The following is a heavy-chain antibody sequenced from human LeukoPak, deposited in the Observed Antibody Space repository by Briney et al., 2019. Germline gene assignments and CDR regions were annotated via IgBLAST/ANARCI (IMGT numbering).Heavy chain of an antibody. J-gene: IGHJ4*02. V-gene: IGHV3-33*01. CDR2: IWYDGSNK. D-gene: IGHD3-10*01. CDR3: ARDQRVGRIGDPTGSGFDY. Sequence: GGSLRLSCAASGFTFSSYGMHWVRQAPGKGLEWVAVIWYDGSNKYYADSVKGRFTISRDNSKNTLYLQMNSLRAEDTAVYYCARDQRVGRIGDPTGSGFDYWGQGTLVTVSS. CDR1: GFTFSSYG.